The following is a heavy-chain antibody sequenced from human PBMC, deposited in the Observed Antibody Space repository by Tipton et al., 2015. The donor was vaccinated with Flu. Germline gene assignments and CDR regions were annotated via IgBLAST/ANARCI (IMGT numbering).Heavy chain of an antibody. V-gene: IGHV4-59*01. Sequence: TLSLTCTVSGGSISSYYWSWIRQPPGKGLEWIGYIYYSGSTNYNPSLKSRVTISVDTSKNQFSLKLSSVTAADTAVYYCARDGITGTIGAFDIWGQGTMATVSS. J-gene: IGHJ3*02. CDR1: GGSISSYY. CDR3: ARDGITGTIGAFDI. CDR2: IYYSGST. D-gene: IGHD1-20*01.